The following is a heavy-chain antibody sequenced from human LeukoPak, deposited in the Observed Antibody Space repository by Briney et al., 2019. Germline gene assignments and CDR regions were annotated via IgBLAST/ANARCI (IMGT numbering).Heavy chain of an antibody. D-gene: IGHD6-19*01. CDR1: GGSISRYY. CDR2: IYYSGST. J-gene: IGHJ4*02. CDR3: ARSAIAVAGTIDY. Sequence: SETLSLTCTVSGGSISRYYWSWIRQPPGKGLEWIGYIYYSGSTNYNPSLKSRVTISVDTSKNQFSLRLSSVTAADTAVYSCARSAIAVAGTIDYWGQGTLVTVSS. V-gene: IGHV4-59*08.